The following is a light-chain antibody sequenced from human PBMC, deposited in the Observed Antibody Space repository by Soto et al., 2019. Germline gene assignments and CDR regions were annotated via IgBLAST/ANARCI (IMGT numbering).Light chain of an antibody. Sequence: QAVVTQPPSASGTPGQRVTISCSGSSSNIGSNTVNWYQQRPGTAPKLVIYSNNQRPSGVPDRFSGSKSGTSASLAISGLQSEDEADYYCVAWDDSLNGYVVFGGGTKLTVL. V-gene: IGLV1-44*01. J-gene: IGLJ2*01. CDR2: SNN. CDR1: SSNIGSNT. CDR3: VAWDDSLNGYVV.